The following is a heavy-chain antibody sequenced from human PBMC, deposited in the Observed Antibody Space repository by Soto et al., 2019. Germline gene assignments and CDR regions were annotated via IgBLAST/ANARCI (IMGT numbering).Heavy chain of an antibody. J-gene: IGHJ4*02. V-gene: IGHV3-30-3*01. CDR2: ISYDGSDK. D-gene: IGHD3-22*01. Sequence: PGGSLRLSCAASGFTFSSYAMHWVRQAPGKGLEWVALISYDGSDKDYADSVKGRFTISRDNSRNTLFLQMNSLRAEDTAVYYCARDYYKYYDSSGYYRSPAYWGQGILVTVS. CDR1: GFTFSSYA. CDR3: ARDYYKYYDSSGYYRSPAY.